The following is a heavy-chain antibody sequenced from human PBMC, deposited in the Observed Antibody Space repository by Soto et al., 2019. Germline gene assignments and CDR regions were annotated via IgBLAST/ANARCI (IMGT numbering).Heavy chain of an antibody. J-gene: IGHJ6*02. CDR1: GYTFTSYG. Sequence: QVQPVQSGAEVKKPGASVKVSCKASGYTFTSYGISWVRQAPGQGLEWMGWISAYNGNTNYAQKLQGRVTMTTDTSTSTAYMELRSLRSDDTAVYYCARECRGGWPYYYYGMDVWGQGTTVTVSS. D-gene: IGHD3-16*01. CDR2: ISAYNGNT. V-gene: IGHV1-18*04. CDR3: ARECRGGWPYYYYGMDV.